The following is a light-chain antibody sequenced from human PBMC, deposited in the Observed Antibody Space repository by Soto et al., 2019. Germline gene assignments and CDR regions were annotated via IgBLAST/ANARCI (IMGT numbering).Light chain of an antibody. CDR1: SSNIGNNY. J-gene: IGLJ1*01. V-gene: IGLV1-51*01. CDR2: DNN. CDR3: GTWDSSLSAGV. Sequence: QSVLTQPPSVSAAPGLTVTISCSGSSSNIGNNYVSWYQQLPGTAPKLLIYDNNKRPSGIPDRFSGSKSGTSATLGITGLQTGDEADYYCGTWDSSLSAGVFGTGTKLTVL.